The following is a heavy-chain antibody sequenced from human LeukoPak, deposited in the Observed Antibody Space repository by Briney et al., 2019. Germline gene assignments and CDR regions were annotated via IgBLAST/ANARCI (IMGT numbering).Heavy chain of an antibody. CDR1: GGTYSSYD. Sequence: AATMKVSCKSSGGTYSSYDGSWVRQAPGQWLEWMGGIIPIFGTANYAQKFQGRVTITTDESTSTAYMELSSLRSEDTAVYYCARVPHYYDSSGYYFDYWGQGTLVTVSS. CDR3: ARVPHYYDSSGYYFDY. V-gene: IGHV1-69*05. CDR2: IIPIFGTA. D-gene: IGHD3-22*01. J-gene: IGHJ4*02.